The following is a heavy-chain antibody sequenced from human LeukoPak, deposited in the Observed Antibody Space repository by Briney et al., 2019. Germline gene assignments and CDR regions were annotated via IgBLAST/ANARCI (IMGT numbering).Heavy chain of an antibody. CDR1: GFTFSNYA. V-gene: IGHV3-23*01. CDR2: ILGSGGST. CDR3: AKWGDYDVLTGYYVPDY. J-gene: IGHJ4*02. D-gene: IGHD3-9*01. Sequence: GGSLRLSCAASGFTFSNYAMSWVRQAPGKGLEWVSAILGSGGSTYYADSVKGRFTVSRDNSKSTLYLQMNTLRAEDTALYYCAKWGDYDVLTGYYVPDYWGQGTLVTVSS.